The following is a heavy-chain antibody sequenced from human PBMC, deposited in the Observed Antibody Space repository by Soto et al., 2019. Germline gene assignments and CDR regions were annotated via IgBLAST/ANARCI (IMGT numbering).Heavy chain of an antibody. D-gene: IGHD6-13*01. V-gene: IGHV3-23*01. CDR3: AIKLSSGWFFYFDY. CDR2: ISGNGVIA. J-gene: IGHJ4*02. Sequence: AWSLRLSSSASGFPFRSYAMNWVLQAPGKGPEWVSAISGNGVIAEHADPVKGRFTISRDNSRNTVDLQRDSLRTDDTDVYYCAIKLSSGWFFYFDYWGQGVRVTVSS. CDR1: GFPFRSYA.